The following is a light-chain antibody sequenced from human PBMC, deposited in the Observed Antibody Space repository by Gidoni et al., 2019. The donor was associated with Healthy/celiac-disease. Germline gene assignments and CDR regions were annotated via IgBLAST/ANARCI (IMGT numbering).Light chain of an antibody. CDR2: DVS. CDR1: SSDVGGYNY. J-gene: IGLJ2*01. V-gene: IGLV2-11*01. CDR3: CSYAGSYVV. Sequence: HSSLTQPRAVSGAPGQSVTISCTGTSSDVGGYNYVAWYQPHPGNAPKLMIYDVSKRPSGVPDRFSGSKSGNTASLTISGLQAEDEADYYCCSYAGSYVVFGGGTKLTVL.